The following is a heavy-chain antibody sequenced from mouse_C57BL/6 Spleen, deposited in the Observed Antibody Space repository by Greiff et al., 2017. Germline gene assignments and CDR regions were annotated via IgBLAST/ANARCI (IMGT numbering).Heavy chain of an antibody. CDR2: ISNGGGST. V-gene: IGHV5-12*01. Sequence: EVNVVESGGGLVQPGGSLKLSCAASGFTFSDYYMYWVRQTPEKRLEWVAYISNGGGSTYYPDTVKGRFTISRDNAKNTLYLQMSRLKSEDTAMYYCARRGNYAMDYWGQGTSVTVSS. CDR3: ARRGNYAMDY. J-gene: IGHJ4*01. CDR1: GFTFSDYY.